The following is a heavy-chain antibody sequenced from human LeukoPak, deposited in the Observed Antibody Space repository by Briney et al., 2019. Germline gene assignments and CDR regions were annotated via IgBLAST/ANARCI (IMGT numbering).Heavy chain of an antibody. Sequence: GASVKVSCKASGYTFTSYAMHWVRQAPGQRLEWMGWINAGNGNTKYSQKFQGRVTITRDTTASTAYMELSSLRSEDTAVYYCARDLIVATITGLGYGMDVWGQGTTVTVSS. CDR2: INAGNGNT. J-gene: IGHJ6*02. CDR3: ARDLIVATITGLGYGMDV. CDR1: GYTFTSYA. V-gene: IGHV1-3*01. D-gene: IGHD5-12*01.